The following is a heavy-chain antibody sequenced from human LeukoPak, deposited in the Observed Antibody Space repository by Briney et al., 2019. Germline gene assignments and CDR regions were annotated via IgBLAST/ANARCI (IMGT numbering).Heavy chain of an antibody. CDR1: GGSISSYY. CDR3: ARTDLYGDLRGGMDV. D-gene: IGHD4-17*01. Sequence: SETLSLTCTVSGGSISSYYWGWIRQPPGKGLEWIGSIYYSGSTYYNPSLKSRVTISVDTSKNQFSLKLSSVTAADTAVYYCARTDLYGDLRGGMDVWGQGTTVTVSS. V-gene: IGHV4-39*07. J-gene: IGHJ6*02. CDR2: IYYSGST.